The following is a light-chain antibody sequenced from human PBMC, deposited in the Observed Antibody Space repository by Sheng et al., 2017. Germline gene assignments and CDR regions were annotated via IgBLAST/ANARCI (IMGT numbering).Light chain of an antibody. CDR1: STNIGSNT. CDR2: NNN. V-gene: IGLV1-44*01. Sequence: QSVLTQPPSPSGTPGQGVTISCSGGSTNIGSNTVNWYQQLPGTAPKLLIYNNNQRPSGVSDRFSASKSGTSASLAISGLQSSDEAVYYCATWDDSLNGYVFGTGTKVTVL. CDR3: ATWDDSLNGYV. J-gene: IGLJ1*01.